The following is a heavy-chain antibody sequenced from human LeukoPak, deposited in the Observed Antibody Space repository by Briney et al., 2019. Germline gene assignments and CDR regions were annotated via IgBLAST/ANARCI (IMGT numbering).Heavy chain of an antibody. V-gene: IGHV5-51*01. Sequence: GESLKISCKGSGYSFTSYWIGWVRQMPGKGLEWMGIIYPGDPDTRYSPSFQGQVTISADKSISTAYLQWSSLKASDTAMYYCARHNEVCSGGSCYPTTLDYWGQGTLVTVSS. D-gene: IGHD2-15*01. J-gene: IGHJ4*02. CDR3: ARHNEVCSGGSCYPTTLDY. CDR1: GYSFTSYW. CDR2: IYPGDPDT.